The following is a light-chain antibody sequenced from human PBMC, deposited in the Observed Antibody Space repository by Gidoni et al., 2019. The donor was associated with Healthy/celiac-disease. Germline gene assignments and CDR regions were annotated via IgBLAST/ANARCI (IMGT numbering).Light chain of an antibody. CDR3: QQYGSSPRT. J-gene: IGKJ1*01. V-gene: IGKV3-20*01. CDR2: GAS. Sequence: EIVFTQSPGTLSLSPGERATLSCRASQSVSSSYLAWYQQKPGQAPRLLIYGASSRATGIPDRFSGSGSGTDFTITISRLEPEDFAVYYCQQYGSSPRTFGQGTKVEIK. CDR1: QSVSSSY.